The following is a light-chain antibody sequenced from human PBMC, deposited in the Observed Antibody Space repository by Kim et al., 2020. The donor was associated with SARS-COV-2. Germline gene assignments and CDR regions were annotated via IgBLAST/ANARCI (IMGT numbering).Light chain of an antibody. CDR1: TSNIGSTT. J-gene: IGLJ3*02. Sequence: GQRVTISCSGSTSNIGSTTVNWYQQLPGTAPRLLIYSNNQRPSGVPDRFSGSKSAPSASLAISGLQSEDEADYYCAAWDDSLKGPVFGGGTQLTVL. CDR3: AAWDDSLKGPV. CDR2: SNN. V-gene: IGLV1-44*01.